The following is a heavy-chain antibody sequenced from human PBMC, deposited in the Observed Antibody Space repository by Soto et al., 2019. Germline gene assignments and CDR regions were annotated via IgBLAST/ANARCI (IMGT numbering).Heavy chain of an antibody. CDR1: GDTLSHYG. CDR2: TTAILGTR. CDR3: AAGDSSDTGDH. Sequence: QVQLVQSGAEVKKPGSSVKVSCKAAGDTLSHYGVSWVLQVHGKGLEWMGGTTAILGTRDYAQKCQGRMTITSDESTTTSYMELNSLTSDDTAVYYCAAGDSSDTGDHWGQGTLVTVSS. J-gene: IGHJ4*02. D-gene: IGHD5-18*01. V-gene: IGHV1-69*01.